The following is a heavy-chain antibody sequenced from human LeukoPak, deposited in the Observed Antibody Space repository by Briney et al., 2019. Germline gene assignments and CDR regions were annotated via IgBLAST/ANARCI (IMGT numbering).Heavy chain of an antibody. CDR3: VRHGGGYCSGGSCYVDY. CDR1: GGSISSSSYY. J-gene: IGHJ4*02. D-gene: IGHD2-15*01. Sequence: PSETLSLTCTVSGGSISSSSYYWGWIRQPPGKGLGWMGSIYYSGSTYYNPSLKSRVTISVDTSKNQFSLKVTSVTAADTAVYYCVRHGGGYCSGGSCYVDYWGQGTLVTVSS. CDR2: IYYSGST. V-gene: IGHV4-39*01.